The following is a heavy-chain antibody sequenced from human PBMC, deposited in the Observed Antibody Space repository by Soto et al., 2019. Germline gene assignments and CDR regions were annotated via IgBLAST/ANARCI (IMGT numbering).Heavy chain of an antibody. D-gene: IGHD6-19*01. V-gene: IGHV3-66*01. CDR1: GFTVSSNY. CDR2: NYSGGST. CDR3: ARGFAYSTAWYPDAFDI. J-gene: IGHJ3*02. Sequence: GGSLRLSCAASGFTVSSNYMSWVRQAPGKGLEWVSVNYSGGSTYYADSEKGRFTITRDNSKNTLYLQMNSLRTKETAVNYCARGFAYSTAWYPDAFDIWGQGTMVTVS.